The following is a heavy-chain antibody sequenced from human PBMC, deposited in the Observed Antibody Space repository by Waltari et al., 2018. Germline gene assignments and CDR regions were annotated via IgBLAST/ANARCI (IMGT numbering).Heavy chain of an antibody. CDR1: GFALSNSA. Sequence: EVHLLESGGDLVQTGGSLRLSCAASGFALSNSAMSWVRQAPGKGLEWVSVISTSGGSAKYADSVQGRFTISRDNSKKTLHLQMNSLRVEDTAVYYCAKGTERYGGWAPIFDSWGQGTQVTVSS. CDR2: ISTSGGSA. J-gene: IGHJ4*02. V-gene: IGHV3-23*01. D-gene: IGHD6-19*01. CDR3: AKGTERYGGWAPIFDS.